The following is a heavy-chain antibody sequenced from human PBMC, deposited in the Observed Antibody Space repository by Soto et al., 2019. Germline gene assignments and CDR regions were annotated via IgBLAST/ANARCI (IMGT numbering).Heavy chain of an antibody. J-gene: IGHJ4*02. CDR3: ATAGYRGVSFQQFES. CDR1: GGTFNTHG. CDR2: IIPVFERT. V-gene: IGHV1-69*01. Sequence: VQLVQSGAEVKKPGSSLKVSCEASGGTFNTHGISWVRQAPGQGLEWMGGIIPVFERTSYARRFQGRVTISADESTSTAQIELSSLRSDDSGVYYCATAGYRGVSFQQFESWCQGTLVIGSS. D-gene: IGHD2-21*01.